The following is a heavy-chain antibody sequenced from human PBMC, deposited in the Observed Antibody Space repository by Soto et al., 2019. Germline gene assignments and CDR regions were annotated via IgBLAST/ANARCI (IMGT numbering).Heavy chain of an antibody. CDR2: IYYSGST. Sequence: PSETLSLTCGVSGHSITSGYYWGWIRQPPGKGLEWIGSIYYSGSTYYNPSLKSRVTMSVDRFKNQFSLKLSSVTAADTAVYYCARSWELKGALDAWGQGYMVTVSS. J-gene: IGHJ4*02. V-gene: IGHV4-38-2*01. D-gene: IGHD1-26*01. CDR3: ARSWELKGALDA. CDR1: GHSITSGYY.